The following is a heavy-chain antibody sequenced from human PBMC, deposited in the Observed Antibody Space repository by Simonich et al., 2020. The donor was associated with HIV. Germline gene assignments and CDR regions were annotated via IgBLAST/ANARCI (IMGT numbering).Heavy chain of an antibody. Sequence: QVQLQQWGAGLLKPSETLSLTCAVYGGSFSGYYWSWIRQPPGKGLEWIGEINHSGSTNYNPSLKSRVPISLDTSKNQFSLKLSSVTAADTAVYYCARHSASYDSSGRRYFDLWGRGTLVTVFS. CDR1: GGSFSGYY. J-gene: IGHJ2*01. CDR3: ARHSASYDSSGRRYFDL. D-gene: IGHD3-22*01. V-gene: IGHV4-34*01. CDR2: INHSGST.